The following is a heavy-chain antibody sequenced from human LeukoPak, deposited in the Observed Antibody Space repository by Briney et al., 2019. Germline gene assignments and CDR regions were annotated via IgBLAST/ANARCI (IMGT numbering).Heavy chain of an antibody. CDR1: GFTFSTYA. CDR3: ARNLGATGPHDAFDI. D-gene: IGHD1-26*01. J-gene: IGHJ3*02. CDR2: IYSGANI. Sequence: AGGSLRLSCAASGFTFSTYAMSWVRQAPGKGLEWVSVIYSGANIHYADSVKGRFTISRDSSKNTLYLQMNSLRAEDTAVYYCARNLGATGPHDAFDIWGQGTMVTVSS. V-gene: IGHV3-53*01.